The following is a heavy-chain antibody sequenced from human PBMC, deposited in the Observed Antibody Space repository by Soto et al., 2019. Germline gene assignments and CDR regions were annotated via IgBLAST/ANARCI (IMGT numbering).Heavy chain of an antibody. Sequence: QVQLVQSGAEVKKPGASVKVSCKASGYTFTSYGISWVRQALGQGLEWMGWISAYNGNTNYAQQLQGRVTMTADRSTSTAYMELRSLRSDDPAVYYCASRIAVAGSFDYWGQGTLVTVSS. CDR3: ASRIAVAGSFDY. D-gene: IGHD6-19*01. J-gene: IGHJ4*02. V-gene: IGHV1-18*01. CDR1: GYTFTSYG. CDR2: ISAYNGNT.